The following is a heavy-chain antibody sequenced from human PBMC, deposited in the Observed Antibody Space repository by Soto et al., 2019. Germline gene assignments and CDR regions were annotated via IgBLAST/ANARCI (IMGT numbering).Heavy chain of an antibody. D-gene: IGHD3-10*01. Sequence: EVQLVESGGGLVQPGRSLRLSCAASGFTFDDYAMHWVRQAPGKGLEWVSGISWNSGSIGYADSVKGRFTISRDNAKQTLYLQMYGLKDEDTALYYCARGSYGSGSYEIDAFDIWGQGTMVTVS. J-gene: IGHJ3*02. CDR2: ISWNSGSI. CDR3: ARGSYGSGSYEIDAFDI. CDR1: GFTFDDYA. V-gene: IGHV3-9*01.